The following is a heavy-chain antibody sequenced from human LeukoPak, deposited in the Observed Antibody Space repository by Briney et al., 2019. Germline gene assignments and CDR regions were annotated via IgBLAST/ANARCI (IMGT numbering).Heavy chain of an antibody. D-gene: IGHD5-12*01. CDR1: GGSIRSYY. J-gene: IGHJ4*02. CDR3: ARAGSGYYVLDH. V-gene: IGHV4-59*01. CDR2: IYYSGNT. Sequence: SEILSLTCTVSGGSIRSYYWSWIRQPPGKGLEWIGYIYYSGNTDSNPSLKSRVTISVDTSKNQFSLNLRSVTAADTAVYYCARAGSGYYVLDHWGQGTLVTVSS.